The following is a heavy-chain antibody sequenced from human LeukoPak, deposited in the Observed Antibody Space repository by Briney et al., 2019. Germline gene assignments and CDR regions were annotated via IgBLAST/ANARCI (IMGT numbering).Heavy chain of an antibody. D-gene: IGHD3-22*01. Sequence: SETLSLTCTVSGGSISSSSYYWSWIRQPAGKGLEWIGRIYTSGSTNYNPSLKSRVTISVDTSKNQFSLKLSSVTAADTAVYYCARARTYYYDSSGYYGNYFDYWGQGTLVTVSS. CDR3: ARARTYYYDSSGYYGNYFDY. J-gene: IGHJ4*02. CDR1: GGSISSSSYY. V-gene: IGHV4-61*02. CDR2: IYTSGST.